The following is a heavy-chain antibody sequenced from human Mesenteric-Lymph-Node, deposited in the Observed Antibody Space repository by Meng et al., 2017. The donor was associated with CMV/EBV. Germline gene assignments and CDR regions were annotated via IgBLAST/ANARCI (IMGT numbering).Heavy chain of an antibody. Sequence: SVKVSCKSSGGTFSSYAISWVRQAPGQGLEWMGGTIPIFGTANYAQKFQGRATITTDESTSTAYMELSSLRSDDTAMYYCSRYLRSLDYFDSWGQGTLVTVSS. CDR2: TIPIFGTA. CDR1: GGTFSSYA. J-gene: IGHJ4*02. D-gene: IGHD3-3*01. V-gene: IGHV1-69*05. CDR3: SRYLRSLDYFDS.